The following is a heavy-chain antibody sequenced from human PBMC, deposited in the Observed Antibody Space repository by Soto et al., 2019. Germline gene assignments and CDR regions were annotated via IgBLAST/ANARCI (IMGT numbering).Heavy chain of an antibody. CDR2: IDPSDSYT. D-gene: IGHD1-26*01. CDR1: GYSFTSYW. V-gene: IGHV5-10-1*01. Sequence: PGESLKISCKGSGYSFTSYWISWVRQMPGKGLEWMGRIDPSDSYTNYSPSFQGHVTISADKSISTAYLQWSSLKASDTAMYYCARGIVGDRHWDYWDQGTMVTVSS. J-gene: IGHJ4*02. CDR3: ARGIVGDRHWDY.